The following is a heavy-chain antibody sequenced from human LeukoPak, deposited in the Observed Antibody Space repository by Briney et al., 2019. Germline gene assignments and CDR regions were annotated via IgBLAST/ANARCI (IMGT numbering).Heavy chain of an antibody. CDR2: IIPIFGTA. D-gene: IGHD2-15*01. Sequence: SVKVSCTASGGTFSSYAISWVRQAPGQGLEWMGGIIPIFGTANYAQKFQGRVTITADESTSTAYMELSSLRSEDTAVYYCARGAYSGTTYLDYWGQGTLVTVSS. J-gene: IGHJ4*02. CDR3: ARGAYSGTTYLDY. V-gene: IGHV1-69*13. CDR1: GGTFSSYA.